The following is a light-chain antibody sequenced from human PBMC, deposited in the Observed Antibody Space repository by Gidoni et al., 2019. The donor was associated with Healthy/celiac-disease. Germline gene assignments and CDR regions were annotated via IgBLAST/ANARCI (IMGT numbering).Light chain of an antibody. CDR1: QSLLHSNGYNY. V-gene: IGKV2-28*01. CDR3: MQALQTPLT. CDR2: LGS. J-gene: IGKJ3*01. Sequence: DIVMTQSPLSLPVTPGDPASISCRSSQSLLHSNGYNYLDWYLQKPGQSPQLLIYLGSNRASGVPDRFSGSGSGTDLTLKISRVEAEDVGVYYCMQALQTPLTFGPGTKVDIK.